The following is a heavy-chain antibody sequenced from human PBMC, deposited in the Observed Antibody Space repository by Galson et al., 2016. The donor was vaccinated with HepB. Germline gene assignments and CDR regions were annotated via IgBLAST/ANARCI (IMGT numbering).Heavy chain of an antibody. J-gene: IGHJ6*02. Sequence: SVKVSCKASGYTFTTYVINWVRQASGQGLEWVGWMNTISGTTGSTQKFQDRVTMTRDTSISTAFMELSSLTSEDTAVYSCARGRLGWRQVGLDYYYGMDVWGQGTTVTVSS. CDR3: ARGRLGWRQVGLDYYYGMDV. CDR2: MNTISGTT. D-gene: IGHD4-23*01. V-gene: IGHV1-8*01. CDR1: GYTFTTYV.